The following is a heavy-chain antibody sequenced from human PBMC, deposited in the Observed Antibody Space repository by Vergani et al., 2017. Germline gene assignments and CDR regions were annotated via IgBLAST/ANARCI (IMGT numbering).Heavy chain of an antibody. V-gene: IGHV4-61*02. Sequence: QVQLQESGPGLVKPSQTLSLTCTVSGGSISSGSYYWSWIRQPAGKGLEWIGRIYTSGSTNYNPSLKSRVTISVDTSKNQFSLKLSSVTAADTAVYYCARERGYSYGYDSNWFDPWGQGTLVTVSS. CDR2: IYTSGST. CDR1: GGSISSGSYY. D-gene: IGHD5-18*01. CDR3: ARERGYSYGYDSNWFDP. J-gene: IGHJ5*02.